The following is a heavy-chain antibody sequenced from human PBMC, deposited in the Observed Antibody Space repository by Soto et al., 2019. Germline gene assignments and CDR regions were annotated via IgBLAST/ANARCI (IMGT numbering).Heavy chain of an antibody. CDR1: GGSISSYY. CDR2: IYYSGTT. Sequence: SETLSLTCTVSGGSISSYYWSWIRQPPGRGLEWIGHIYYSGTTNYNPSLKSRVTISVDTSTNQFSLKLSSVTAADTAVYYGARERYGGGEFDYWGRGILVTASS. V-gene: IGHV4-59*01. J-gene: IGHJ4*02. D-gene: IGHD3-16*01. CDR3: ARERYGGGEFDY.